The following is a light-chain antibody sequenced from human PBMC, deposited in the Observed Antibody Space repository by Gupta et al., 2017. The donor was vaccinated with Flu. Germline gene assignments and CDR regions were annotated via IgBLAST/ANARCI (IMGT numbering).Light chain of an antibody. CDR3: QQRSNWPLT. V-gene: IGKV3-11*01. CDR2: DAS. CDR1: QNINNF. Sequence: EIVLTQSPATLSLSPGERVTLSCRSSQNINNFLAWYQQRPGQVPRLLISDASNRTTGIPARFSGSGSETDFTLTINSLTPEDVAVYYCQQRSNWPLTFGGGTKVEIK. J-gene: IGKJ4*01.